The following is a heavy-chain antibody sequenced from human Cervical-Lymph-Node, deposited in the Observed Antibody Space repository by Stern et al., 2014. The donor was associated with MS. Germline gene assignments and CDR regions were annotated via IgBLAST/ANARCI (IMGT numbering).Heavy chain of an antibody. CDR3: ATSTGYFLLEYYFDY. Sequence: EVQLVESGAEVKKPGESLKISCQGSGYSFTSSWIGWVRQMPGKGLEWMGILSPGDSDTRYNPSFQGPVTISADKSVSTAYPQWSSLKASDTAMYYCATSTGYFLLEYYFDYWGQGTLVTVSS. CDR1: GYSFTSSW. CDR2: LSPGDSDT. J-gene: IGHJ4*02. D-gene: IGHD2-8*02. V-gene: IGHV5-51*01.